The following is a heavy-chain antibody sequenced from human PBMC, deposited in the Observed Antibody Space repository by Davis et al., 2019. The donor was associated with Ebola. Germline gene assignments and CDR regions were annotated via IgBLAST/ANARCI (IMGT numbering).Heavy chain of an antibody. V-gene: IGHV3-15*01. CDR1: GFTFSNAL. J-gene: IGHJ6*03. CDR3: TTTPIIVVVRAAIVRGGYYYTDV. CDR2: IKSTPDGGTT. Sequence: PGGSLRLSCVASGFTFSNALMSWVRQAPGKGLEWVGHIKSTPDGGTTDYAAPVKGRFSISRDDSKDSLYLQMNSLKTEDTAVYYCTTTPIIVVVRAAIVRGGYYYTDVWGKGTTVIVSS. D-gene: IGHD2-2*02.